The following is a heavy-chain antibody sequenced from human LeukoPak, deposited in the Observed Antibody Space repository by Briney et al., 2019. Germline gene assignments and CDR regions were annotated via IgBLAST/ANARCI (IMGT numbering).Heavy chain of an antibody. CDR3: ARVPDLGSCSGGGSCYRLDY. V-gene: IGHV1-8*03. CDR2: MNPNSGNT. Sequence: ASVKVSCKASGYTFTSNDINWARQAPGQGLEWMGWMNPNSGNTGYAQKFQGRVTITRDTSISTAYLELSSLRSEDTAVYYCARVPDLGSCSGGGSCYRLDYWGQGTLVAVSS. D-gene: IGHD2-15*01. CDR1: GYTFTSND. J-gene: IGHJ4*02.